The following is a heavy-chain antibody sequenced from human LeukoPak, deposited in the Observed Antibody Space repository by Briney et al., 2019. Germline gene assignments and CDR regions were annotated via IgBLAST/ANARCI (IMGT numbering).Heavy chain of an antibody. D-gene: IGHD6-19*01. J-gene: IGHJ4*02. Sequence: SETLSLTCTVSGASISSGGYYWSWIRQHPGKGLEWIGNIYYSGSTYNNPSLMSRVTISVDVSKNQFSLKLSSVTAADTAVYYCARAQVEDSSGWYGGLDYWGQGTLVTVSS. CDR2: IYYSGST. CDR3: ARAQVEDSSGWYGGLDY. V-gene: IGHV4-31*03. CDR1: GASISSGGYY.